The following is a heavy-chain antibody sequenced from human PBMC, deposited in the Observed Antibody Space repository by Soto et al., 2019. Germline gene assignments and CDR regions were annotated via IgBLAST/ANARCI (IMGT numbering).Heavy chain of an antibody. CDR2: ISESGDNA. V-gene: IGHV3-23*01. D-gene: IGHD5-18*01. Sequence: PGGSLRLSCAASGFPFNTYAMSWVRQAPGKGPEWVSAISESGDNAFYADSVQGRFTISRDNSYNILYLQMNSLRAEGTALYFCAKGGYIYGLDPWGLGTLVTVSS. CDR1: GFPFNTYA. J-gene: IGHJ5*02. CDR3: AKGGYIYGLDP.